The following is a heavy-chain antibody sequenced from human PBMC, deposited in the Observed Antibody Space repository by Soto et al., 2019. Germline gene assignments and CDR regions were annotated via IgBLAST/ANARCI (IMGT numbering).Heavy chain of an antibody. D-gene: IGHD2-2*01. J-gene: IGHJ6*02. V-gene: IGHV1-69*13. Sequence: SVKVSCKASGYTFTSYAISWVRQAPGQGLEWMGGIIPIFGTANYAQKFQGRVTITADESTSTAYMELSSLRSEDTAVYYCARRCISTSCYGYYYYYGMDVWGQGTTVTVSS. CDR3: ARRCISTSCYGYYYYYGMDV. CDR2: IIPIFGTA. CDR1: GYTFTSYA.